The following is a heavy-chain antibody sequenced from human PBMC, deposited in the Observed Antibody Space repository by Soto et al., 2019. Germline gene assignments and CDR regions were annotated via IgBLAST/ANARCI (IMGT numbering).Heavy chain of an antibody. V-gene: IGHV3-53*01. CDR3: ASGDSSGWYYAFDI. D-gene: IGHD6-19*01. CDR2: IYSGGST. J-gene: IGHJ3*02. CDR1: GFTVSSNY. Sequence: GGSLRLSCAASGFTVSSNYMSWVRQAPGKGLEWVSVIYSGGSTYYADSVKGRFTISRDNSKNTLYLQMNSLRAEDTAVYYCASGDSSGWYYAFDIWGQGTMVTVSS.